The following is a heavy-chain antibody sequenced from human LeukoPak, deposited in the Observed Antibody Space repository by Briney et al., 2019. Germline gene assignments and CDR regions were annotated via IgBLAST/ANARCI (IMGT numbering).Heavy chain of an antibody. J-gene: IGHJ4*02. Sequence: GGSLRLSCAASGFTFSYYSMNWVRQAPGRRLEWVSSISSSSSYIYYADSVKGRFTISRGNAKSSLYLQMNSLRAEDTAVYYCAREYYFDYWGQGTLVTVSS. V-gene: IGHV3-21*01. CDR2: ISSSSSYI. CDR3: AREYYFDY. CDR1: GFTFSYYS.